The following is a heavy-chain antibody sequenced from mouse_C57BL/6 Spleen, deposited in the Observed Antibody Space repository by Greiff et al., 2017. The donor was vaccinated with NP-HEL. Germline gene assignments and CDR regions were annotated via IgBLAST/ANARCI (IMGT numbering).Heavy chain of an antibody. D-gene: IGHD2-12*01. CDR3: ARSRAYDSHWYFDV. Sequence: VKLVESGAELVRPGSSVKLSCKASGYTFTSYWMHWVKQRPIQGLEWIGNIDPSDSETHYNQKFKDKATLTVDKSSSTAYMQLSSLTSEDSAVYYCARSRAYDSHWYFDVWGTGTTVTVSS. CDR1: GYTFTSYW. V-gene: IGHV1-52*01. J-gene: IGHJ1*03. CDR2: IDPSDSET.